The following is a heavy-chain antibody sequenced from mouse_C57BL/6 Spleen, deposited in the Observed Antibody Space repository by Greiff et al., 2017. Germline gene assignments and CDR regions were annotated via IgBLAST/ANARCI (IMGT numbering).Heavy chain of an antibody. CDR1: GFPITSGYY. J-gene: IGHJ1*03. CDR3: AGDNYGYWYFDV. V-gene: IGHV12-3*01. CDR2: ITHSGET. D-gene: IGHD1-1*02. Sequence: ESGPGLVKPSQSLFLTCSITGFPITSGYYWIWLRQSPGKPLEWMGYITHSGETFYNPSLQSPISITRETSKNQFFLQLNSVTTEDTAMYYCAGDNYGYWYFDVWGTGTTVTVSS.